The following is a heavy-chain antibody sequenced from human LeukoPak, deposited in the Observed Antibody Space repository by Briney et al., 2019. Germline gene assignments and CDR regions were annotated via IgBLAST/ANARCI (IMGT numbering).Heavy chain of an antibody. V-gene: IGHV3-7*01. J-gene: IGHJ6*03. CDR3: ARVKRGNYYYYYYMDV. CDR1: GFTFSSCW. Sequence: GGSLRLSCAASGFTFSSCWMSWVRQAPGKGLEWVANIKQEGSEKYYVDSVKGRFTISRDNAKNSLYLQMNSLRAEDTAVYYCARVKRGNYYYYYYMDVWGKGTTVTVSS. D-gene: IGHD1-1*01. CDR2: IKQEGSEK.